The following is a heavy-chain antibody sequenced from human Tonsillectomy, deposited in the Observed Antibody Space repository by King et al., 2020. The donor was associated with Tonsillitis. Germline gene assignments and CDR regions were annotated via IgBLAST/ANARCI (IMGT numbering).Heavy chain of an antibody. CDR2: IYYSGST. V-gene: IGHV4-59*01. J-gene: IGHJ3*01. CDR3: ARDLLLSSGYYLLCGAFDL. CDR1: GGSISSYY. Sequence: LQLQESGPGLVKPSETLSLTCTVSGGSISSYYWSWIRQPPGKGLEWIGYIYYSGSTNYNPSLKSRVTISVDTSKNQFSLKLSSVTAADTAVYYCARDLLLSSGYYLLCGAFDLWGQGTMVTVSS. D-gene: IGHD3-22*01.